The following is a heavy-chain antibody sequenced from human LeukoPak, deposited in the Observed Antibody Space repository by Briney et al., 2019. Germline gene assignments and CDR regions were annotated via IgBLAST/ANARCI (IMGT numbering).Heavy chain of an antibody. J-gene: IGHJ4*02. Sequence: GGSLRLSCAASGFTVSGNYVRWVRQAPGKGLEWVSVIYIGGRTYYADSVKGRFTISRDNSKNTLFLQMRGLRPEDTAIYYCAREGVGCFFDYWGQGALVTVSS. CDR2: IYIGGRT. CDR1: GFTVSGNY. D-gene: IGHD3-10*01. CDR3: AREGVGCFFDY. V-gene: IGHV3-53*05.